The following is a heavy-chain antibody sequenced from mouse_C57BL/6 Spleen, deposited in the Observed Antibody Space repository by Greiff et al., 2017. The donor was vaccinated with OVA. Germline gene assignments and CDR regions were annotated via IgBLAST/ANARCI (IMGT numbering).Heavy chain of an antibody. CDR2: IYPGSGNT. CDR3: ARQGLPYYFDY. D-gene: IGHD3-3*01. J-gene: IGHJ2*01. Sequence: QVQLKESGAELVRPGASVKLSCKASGYTFTDYYINWVKQRPGQGLEWIARIYPGSGNTYYNEKFKGKATLTAEKSSSTAYMQLISLTSEDSAVYFFARQGLPYYFDYWGQGTTLTVSS. V-gene: IGHV1-76*01. CDR1: GYTFTDYY.